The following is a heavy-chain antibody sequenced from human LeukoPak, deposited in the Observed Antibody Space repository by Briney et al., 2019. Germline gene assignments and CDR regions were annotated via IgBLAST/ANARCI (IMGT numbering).Heavy chain of an antibody. J-gene: IGHJ4*02. CDR2: ISYDGSNK. D-gene: IGHD6-13*01. Sequence: PGLSLTLSCAASGFTFSSSAMHWVRQAPGKGLEWVAIISYDGSNKYCADSVKGRFTISRDNPRNTLYLQMNSLRAEDTAVYYCARDRSSSWYYFDFDYWGQGTLVTVSS. V-gene: IGHV3-30-3*01. CDR1: GFTFSSSA. CDR3: ARDRSSSWYYFDFDY.